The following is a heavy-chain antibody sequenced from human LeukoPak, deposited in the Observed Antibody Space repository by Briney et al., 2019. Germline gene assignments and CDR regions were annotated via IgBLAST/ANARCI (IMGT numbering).Heavy chain of an antibody. J-gene: IGHJ4*02. D-gene: IGHD5-18*01. Sequence: SETLSLTCTVSGYSISSGYYWGWIRQPPGKGLEWIGSIYHSGSTYYNPSLKSRVTISVDTSKNRFSLKLSSVTAADTAVYYCARNSYGYMSFDYWGQGTLVTVSS. CDR3: ARNSYGYMSFDY. CDR1: GYSISSGYY. CDR2: IYHSGST. V-gene: IGHV4-38-2*02.